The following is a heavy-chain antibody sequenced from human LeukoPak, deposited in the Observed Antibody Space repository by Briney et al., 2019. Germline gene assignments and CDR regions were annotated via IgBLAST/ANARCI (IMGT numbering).Heavy chain of an antibody. D-gene: IGHD5-18*01. Sequence: SETLSLTCTVSGDSISTSNSYWGWIRQPPGKGLEWIGSIYYSGNTYYNASLKSRVTISVDTSKNQFSLKLTSVTAADTAVYYCARRRGYSYGYYYYYMDVWGKGTTVTVSS. J-gene: IGHJ6*03. CDR2: IYYSGNT. CDR3: ARRRGYSYGYYYYYMDV. V-gene: IGHV4-39*01. CDR1: GDSISTSNSY.